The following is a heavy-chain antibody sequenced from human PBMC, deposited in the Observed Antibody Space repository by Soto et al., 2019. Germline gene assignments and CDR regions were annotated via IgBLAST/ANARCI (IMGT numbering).Heavy chain of an antibody. D-gene: IGHD3-22*01. CDR3: ARVGPFYDSSGYYPYYFDY. J-gene: IGHJ4*02. V-gene: IGHV3-7*03. CDR2: IKQDGSEK. CDR1: GFTFSSYW. Sequence: GGSLRLSCAASGFTFSSYWMSWVRQAPGKGLEWVANIKQDGSEKYYVDSVKGRFTISRDNAKNSLYLQMNSLRAEDTAVYYCARVGPFYDSSGYYPYYFDYWGQGTLVTVSS.